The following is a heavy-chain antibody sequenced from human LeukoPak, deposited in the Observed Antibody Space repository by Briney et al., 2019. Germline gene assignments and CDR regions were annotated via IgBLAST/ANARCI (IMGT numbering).Heavy chain of an antibody. CDR1: GGTFSSYA. CDR3: ARGSSRGYYDSSGYYLDY. Sequence: ASVKVSCKSSGGTFSSYAISWVRQAPGQGLEWRGGIIPIFGTANYAQKFQGRVTITTDESTSTAYMELSSHRPEDTAVYYCARGSSRGYYDSSGYYLDYWGQGTLVTVSS. J-gene: IGHJ4*02. V-gene: IGHV1-69*05. D-gene: IGHD3-22*01. CDR2: IIPIFGTA.